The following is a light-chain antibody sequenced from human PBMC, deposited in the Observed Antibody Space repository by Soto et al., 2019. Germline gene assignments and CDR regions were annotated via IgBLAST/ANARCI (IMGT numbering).Light chain of an antibody. Sequence: QSVLTQPPSVSAAPGQKVTISCSGSSSKIGNNYVSWYQQLPGTAPKLLIYDNNKRPSGIPDRFSGSKSGTSATLGITGLQTGDEADYYCGTWDSSLSAGGFYVFGTGTKSPS. CDR3: GTWDSSLSAGGFYV. V-gene: IGLV1-51*01. CDR1: SSKIGNNY. J-gene: IGLJ1*01. CDR2: DNN.